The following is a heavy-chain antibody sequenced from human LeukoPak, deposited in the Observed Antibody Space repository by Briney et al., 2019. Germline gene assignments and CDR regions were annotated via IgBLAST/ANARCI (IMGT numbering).Heavy chain of an antibody. J-gene: IGHJ4*02. CDR3: ARARVGAAAGTSSVGY. CDR1: GFTFSSYA. CDR2: ISYDGSNK. Sequence: GRSLRLSCAASGFTFSSYAMHWVRQAPGKGLEWVAAISYDGSNKYYADSVKGRFTISRDNSKNTLYLQINSLRAEDTAVYYCARARVGAAAGTSSVGYWGQGTLVTVSS. V-gene: IGHV3-30*04. D-gene: IGHD6-13*01.